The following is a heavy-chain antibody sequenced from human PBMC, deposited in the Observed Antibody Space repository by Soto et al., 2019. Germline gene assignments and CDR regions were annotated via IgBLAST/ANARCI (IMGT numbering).Heavy chain of an antibody. V-gene: IGHV3-48*03. CDR3: ARDKGDMVAYGMDV. CDR2: INSGGVT. CDR1: GFTLSSCE. Sequence: EGQLVESGGDLVQLGGSLRLSCIASGFTLSSCEMNWVRQAPGKGVEWVSYINSGGVTIYADSVKGRFTISRDNAQNSLFLQMNSLRAEDTAVYYCARDKGDMVAYGMDVWGLGTTVTVSS. D-gene: IGHD5-12*01. J-gene: IGHJ6*02.